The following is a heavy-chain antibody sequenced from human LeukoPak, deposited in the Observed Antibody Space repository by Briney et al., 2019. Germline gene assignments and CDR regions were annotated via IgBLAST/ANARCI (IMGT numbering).Heavy chain of an antibody. J-gene: IGHJ6*02. CDR2: IYSGGST. D-gene: IGHD3-10*01. CDR3: ARLSPMVRGDYYYGMYV. V-gene: IGHV3-53*01. Sequence: PGGSLRLSCAASGFTFSSYYMSWVRQAPGKGLEWVSVIYSGGSTYYADSVKGRFTISRDNSKNTLYLQMNSLRAEDTAVYYCARLSPMVRGDYYYGMYVWGQGTTVTVSS. CDR1: GFTFSSYY.